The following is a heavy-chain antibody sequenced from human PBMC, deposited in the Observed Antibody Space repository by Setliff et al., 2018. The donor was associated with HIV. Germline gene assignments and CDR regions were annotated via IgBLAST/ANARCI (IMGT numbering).Heavy chain of an antibody. J-gene: IGHJ4*02. Sequence: LRLSCAASGFTFSGSAMHWVRQASGKGLEWVGRIRSRSNKYATEYGESVKGRFTISRDDSMNTAYLQLNSLKTEDTAVYYCAREWNGGYDYWGQGTLVTVSS. V-gene: IGHV3-73*01. CDR1: GFTFSGSA. CDR3: AREWNGGYDY. CDR2: IRSRSNKYAT. D-gene: IGHD2-8*01.